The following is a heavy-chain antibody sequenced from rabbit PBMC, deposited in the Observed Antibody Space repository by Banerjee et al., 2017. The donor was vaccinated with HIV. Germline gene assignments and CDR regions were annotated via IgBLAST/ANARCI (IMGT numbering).Heavy chain of an antibody. CDR1: GFSFSNKYV. CDR3: ARDRTGYDDYGAPINFNL. D-gene: IGHD2-1*01. V-gene: IGHV1S45*01. J-gene: IGHJ4*01. Sequence: QEQLVESGGGLVKPEGSLTLTCTASGFSFSNKYVMCWVRQAPGKGLEWIACINTSSGNTVYASWAKGRFTISATSSTTVTLQMTSLTVADTATYFCARDRTGYDDYGAPINFNLWGPGTLVTVS. CDR2: INTSSGNT.